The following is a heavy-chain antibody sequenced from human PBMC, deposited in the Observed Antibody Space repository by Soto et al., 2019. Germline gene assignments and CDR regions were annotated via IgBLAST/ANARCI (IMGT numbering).Heavy chain of an antibody. Sequence: SVKVSCKASGGTFSSYAISWVRQAPGQGLEWMGGIIPIFGTANYAQKFQGRVTITADESTSTAYMELSSLRSEDTAVYYCARPSIAARLDYYYYYGMDVWGQGTTVTVSS. J-gene: IGHJ6*02. V-gene: IGHV1-69*13. D-gene: IGHD6-6*01. CDR2: IIPIFGTA. CDR3: ARPSIAARLDYYYYYGMDV. CDR1: GGTFSSYA.